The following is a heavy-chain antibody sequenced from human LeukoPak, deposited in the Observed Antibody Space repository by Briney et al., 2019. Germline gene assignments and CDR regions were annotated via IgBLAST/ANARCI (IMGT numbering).Heavy chain of an antibody. J-gene: IGHJ4*02. CDR1: GYTFTSYG. CDR2: ISAYNGNT. CDR3: ARGEGSGWLELSFDY. V-gene: IGHV1-18*01. D-gene: IGHD6-19*01. Sequence: GASVKVSCKASGYTFTSYGISWVRQAPGQGLEWMGWISAYNGNTNYAQKLQGRVTMTTDTSTSTAYMELRSLRSDDTAAYYCARGEGSGWLELSFDYWGQGTLVTVSS.